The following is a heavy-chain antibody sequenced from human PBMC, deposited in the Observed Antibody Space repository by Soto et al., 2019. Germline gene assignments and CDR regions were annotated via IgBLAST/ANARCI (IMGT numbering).Heavy chain of an antibody. D-gene: IGHD6-19*01. J-gene: IGHJ4*02. V-gene: IGHV3-33*01. Sequence: QVQLVESGGGVVQPGRSLRLSCAASGFTFSHFGMHWVRQAPGKGLESVAIIWYDGSHEYYADSVKGRFTISRDNSKNTLSLQMNSLTAEDMALYYCARDSAAGRGLDYWGQGTLVTVSS. CDR1: GFTFSHFG. CDR2: IWYDGSHE. CDR3: ARDSAAGRGLDY.